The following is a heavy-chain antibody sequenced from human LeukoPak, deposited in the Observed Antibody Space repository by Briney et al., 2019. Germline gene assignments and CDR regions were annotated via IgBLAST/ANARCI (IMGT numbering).Heavy chain of an antibody. Sequence: GLEWVSVIYSGGSIYYADSVKGRFTISRDNSRNTLYLQMNSLRAEDTAVYYCARALNGFDIWGPGTLVTVSS. CDR3: ARALNGFDI. CDR2: IYSGGSI. J-gene: IGHJ3*02. V-gene: IGHV3-53*01.